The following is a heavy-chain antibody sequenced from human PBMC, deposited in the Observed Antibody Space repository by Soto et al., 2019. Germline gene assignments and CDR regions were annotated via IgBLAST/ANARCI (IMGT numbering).Heavy chain of an antibody. CDR2: ISSSSSYI. Sequence: GGSLRLSCAASGFTFSSYSMNWVRQAPGKGLEWVSSISSSSSYIYYADSVKGRFTISRDNAKNSLYLQMNSLRAEDTAVYYCAREDDILTGQRDAFDIWGQGTMVTVSS. J-gene: IGHJ3*02. CDR1: GFTFSSYS. D-gene: IGHD3-9*01. V-gene: IGHV3-21*01. CDR3: AREDDILTGQRDAFDI.